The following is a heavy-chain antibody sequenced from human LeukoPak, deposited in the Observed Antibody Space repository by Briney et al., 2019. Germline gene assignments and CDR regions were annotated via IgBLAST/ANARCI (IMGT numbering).Heavy chain of an antibody. V-gene: IGHV3-30*02. CDR3: ATLMYSSSSPFRAFDI. CDR2: IRYDGSNK. J-gene: IGHJ3*02. D-gene: IGHD6-6*01. Sequence: GGSLRLSCAASGFTFSSYGMHWVRQAPGKGLEWVAFIRYDGSNKYYADSVKGRFTISRDNSKNTLYLQMNSLRAEDTAVYYCATLMYSSSSPFRAFDIWGQGTMVTVSS. CDR1: GFTFSSYG.